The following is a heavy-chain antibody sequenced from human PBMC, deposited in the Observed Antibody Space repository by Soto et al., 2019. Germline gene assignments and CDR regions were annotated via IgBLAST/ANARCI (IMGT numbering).Heavy chain of an antibody. J-gene: IGHJ4*02. CDR2: IIPMFGTA. CDR3: ARGAVGASDDY. CDR1: GGTFSSYA. V-gene: IGHV1-69*13. D-gene: IGHD1-26*01. Sequence: SVKVSCKTSGGTFSSYAISWVRQAPGQGLEWMGGIIPMFGTANYAQKFQGRVTITADESTSTAYMELSSLRSEDTAVYYCARGAVGASDDYWGQGTLVTVSS.